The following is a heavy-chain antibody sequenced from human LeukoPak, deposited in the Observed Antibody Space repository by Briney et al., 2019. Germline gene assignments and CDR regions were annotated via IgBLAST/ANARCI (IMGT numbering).Heavy chain of an antibody. J-gene: IGHJ4*02. Sequence: GATVKVSCKASGYSFTNYAMNWVRQAPGQGLEWMGWINTNTGNPTYAQGFTGRFVFSLDTSVSTAYLQISSLKAEDSAVYYCARNNADGEGRFSYWGQGTLVTVSS. CDR3: ARNNADGEGRFSY. CDR2: INTNTGNP. CDR1: GYSFTNYA. D-gene: IGHD3-10*01. V-gene: IGHV7-4-1*02.